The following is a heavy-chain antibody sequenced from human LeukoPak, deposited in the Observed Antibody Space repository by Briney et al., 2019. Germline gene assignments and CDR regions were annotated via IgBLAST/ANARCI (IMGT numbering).Heavy chain of an antibody. Sequence: SETLSLTCAVFGGSFSGYYWNWIRQPPGKGLEWIGSIYYSGSTYYNPSLKSRVTISVDTSKNQFSLKLSSVTAADTAVYYCARDGGVVPAAKDWFDPWGQGTLVTASS. J-gene: IGHJ5*02. CDR3: ARDGGVVPAAKDWFDP. CDR1: GGSFSGYY. D-gene: IGHD2-2*01. CDR2: IYYSGST. V-gene: IGHV4-34*01.